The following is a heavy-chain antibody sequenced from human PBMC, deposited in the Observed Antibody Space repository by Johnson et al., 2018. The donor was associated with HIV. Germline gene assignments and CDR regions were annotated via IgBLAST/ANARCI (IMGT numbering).Heavy chain of an antibody. Sequence: MLLVESGGGVVQPGRSLRLSCAASGFTVSSNYMSWVRQAPGKGLEWVSVIYSGGSTYYAASVKGRFTISRDNSKNTLYLQMNSLRAEDTAVYYCARDPGRYCSGGSCYVEDAFDIWGQGTMVTVCS. V-gene: IGHV3-66*01. CDR3: ARDPGRYCSGGSCYVEDAFDI. CDR1: GFTVSSNY. J-gene: IGHJ3*02. D-gene: IGHD2-15*01. CDR2: IYSGGST.